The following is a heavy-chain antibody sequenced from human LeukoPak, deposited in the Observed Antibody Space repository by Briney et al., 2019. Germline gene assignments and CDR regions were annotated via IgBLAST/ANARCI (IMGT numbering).Heavy chain of an antibody. CDR3: ARDREYYYDSRLDY. V-gene: IGHV1-18*01. Sequence: ASVKVSCKASGYTFTSYGISWVRQPPGQGLEWMGWISAYNGNTNYAQKLQGRVTMTTDTSTSTAYMELRSLRSDDTAVYYCARDREYYYDSRLDYWGQGTLVTVSS. J-gene: IGHJ4*02. CDR1: GYTFTSYG. CDR2: ISAYNGNT. D-gene: IGHD3-22*01.